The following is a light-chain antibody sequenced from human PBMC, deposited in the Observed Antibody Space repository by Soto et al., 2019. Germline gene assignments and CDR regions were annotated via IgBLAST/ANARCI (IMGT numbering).Light chain of an antibody. J-gene: IGKJ1*01. CDR2: AAS. V-gene: IGKV1-39*01. CDR1: QSITSY. Sequence: DIQMTQSQSSLSASVGDRVTIACRASQSITSYLNWYQQKPGKAPQLLIYAASSLQSGVPSRFSGSGSGTDFTLTISSLQPEDFATYFCQQSYTTPWTFGQGTKVDLK. CDR3: QQSYTTPWT.